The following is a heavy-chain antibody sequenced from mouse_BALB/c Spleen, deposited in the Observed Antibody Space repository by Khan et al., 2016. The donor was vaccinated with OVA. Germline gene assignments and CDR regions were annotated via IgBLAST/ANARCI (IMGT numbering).Heavy chain of an antibody. CDR1: GYSFTGYF. V-gene: IGHV1-20*02. Sequence: VQLKQSGPELVKPGASVKISCKASGYSFTGYFMNWVMQSHGKSLEWIGRINTHIGETFYNQKFKGKATLTVDESSSTAHMELRSLASEDSAVYYCARKNGSDFDYWGQGTTLTVSA. CDR2: INTHIGET. J-gene: IGHJ2*01. CDR3: ARKNGSDFDY. D-gene: IGHD1-1*01.